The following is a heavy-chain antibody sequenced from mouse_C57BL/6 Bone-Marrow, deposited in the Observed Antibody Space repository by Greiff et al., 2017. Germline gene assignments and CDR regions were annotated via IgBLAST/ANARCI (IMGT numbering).Heavy chain of an antibody. CDR1: GYTFTSYW. J-gene: IGHJ3*01. Sequence: VQLQQPGAELVKPGASVKLSCTASGYTFTSYWMHWVKQRPGRGLEWIGRIDPNSGGTKYTEKFKGKVTLTVDKPSTTTYLQLSSLTSGDSAVYDCARRCLLRGLAYGGQGTLVTVSA. CDR3: ARRCLLRGLAY. CDR2: IDPNSGGT. D-gene: IGHD1-1*01. V-gene: IGHV1-72*01.